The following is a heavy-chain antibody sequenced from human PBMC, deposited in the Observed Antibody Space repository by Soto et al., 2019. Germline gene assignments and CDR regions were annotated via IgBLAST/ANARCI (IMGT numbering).Heavy chain of an antibody. J-gene: IGHJ5*02. CDR2: ISWNSGSI. Sequence: EVQLVESGGGLVQPGRSLRLSCAASGFTFDDYAMHWVRQAPGKGLEWVSGISWNSGSIGYADSVKGRFTISRDIAKNSLYLQLNSLRAEDTALYYCAKGPGWFDPWGQGTLVTVSS. CDR1: GFTFDDYA. V-gene: IGHV3-9*01. CDR3: AKGPGWFDP.